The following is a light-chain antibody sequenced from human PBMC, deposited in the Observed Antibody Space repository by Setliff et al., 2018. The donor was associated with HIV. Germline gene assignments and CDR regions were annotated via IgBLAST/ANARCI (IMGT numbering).Light chain of an antibody. J-gene: IGLJ1*01. CDR3: SSYAITNTLP. V-gene: IGLV2-14*01. CDR1: RSDIGAYNY. CDR2: EVN. Sequence: QSVLTQPASVSGSPGQSITISCTGTRSDIGAYNYVSWYQQHPSKAPQLLISEVNKRPSGVSNRFSGSKSGNTASLTISGLQAEDEAGYYCSSYAITNTLPFGTGTKGTVL.